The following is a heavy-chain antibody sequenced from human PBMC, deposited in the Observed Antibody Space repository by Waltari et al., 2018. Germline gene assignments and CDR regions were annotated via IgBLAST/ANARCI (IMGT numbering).Heavy chain of an antibody. V-gene: IGHV4-39*01. D-gene: IGHD2-15*01. CDR3: VRHARTTSGGKHFDH. CDR1: GHSISSSSYY. Sequence: QLQLQESGPGLVKASETLSLTCTVSGHSISSSSYYWGWVRQPPGKGLEWIGNMYYSGSTYYNPSLKGRVTISGDTSKSQFSLKLSSVTAADTSMYYCVRHARTTSGGKHFDHWGQGMLVTVSP. CDR2: MYYSGST. J-gene: IGHJ4*02.